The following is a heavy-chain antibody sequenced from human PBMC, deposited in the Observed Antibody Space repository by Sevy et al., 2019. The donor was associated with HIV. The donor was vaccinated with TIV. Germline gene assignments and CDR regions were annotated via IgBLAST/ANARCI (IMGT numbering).Heavy chain of an antibody. J-gene: IGHJ4*02. D-gene: IGHD6-19*01. V-gene: IGHV4-4*07. CDR2: IYTSGST. CDR3: ARVAGYSSGWWGYYFDY. Sequence: SDTLSLTCTVSAGSISSYYWSWIRQPAGKGLEWIGRIYTSGSTNYNPSLKSRVTMSVDTSKNQFSLKLSSVTAADTAVYYCARVAGYSSGWWGYYFDYWGQGTLVTVSS. CDR1: AGSISSYY.